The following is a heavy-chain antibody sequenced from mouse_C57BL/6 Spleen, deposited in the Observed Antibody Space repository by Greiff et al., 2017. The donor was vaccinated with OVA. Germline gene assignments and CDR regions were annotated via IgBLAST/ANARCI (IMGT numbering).Heavy chain of an antibody. CDR2: IHPNSGST. V-gene: IGHV1-64*01. CDR1: GYTFTSYW. J-gene: IGHJ1*03. CDR3: ARRWETGAFYWYFDV. Sequence: QVQLQQPGAELVKPGASVKLSCKASGYTFTSYWLHWVKQRPGQGLEWIGMIHPNSGSTNYNEKFKSKATLTVDKSSSTAYMQLSSLTSEDSAVYYCARRWETGAFYWYFDVWGTGTTVTVSS. D-gene: IGHD4-1*01.